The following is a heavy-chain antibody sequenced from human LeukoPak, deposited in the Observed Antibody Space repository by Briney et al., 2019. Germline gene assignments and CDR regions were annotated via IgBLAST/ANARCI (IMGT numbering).Heavy chain of an antibody. CDR3: ARDADSSSWSMYYYYSMDV. J-gene: IGHJ6*02. V-gene: IGHV3-21*01. Sequence: GGSLRLSCAASGFTFSSYSMNWVRQAPGKGLEWVSSISSSSSYIYYADSMKGRFTISRDNAKNSLYLQMNSLRAEDTAVYYCARDADSSSWSMYYYYSMDVWGQGTTVTVSS. CDR1: GFTFSSYS. D-gene: IGHD6-13*01. CDR2: ISSSSSYI.